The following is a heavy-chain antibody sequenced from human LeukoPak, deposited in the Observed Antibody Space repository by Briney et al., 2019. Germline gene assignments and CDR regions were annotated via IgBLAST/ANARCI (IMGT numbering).Heavy chain of an antibody. Sequence: SETLSLTCTVSGGSITNDYYWGWIRQPPGKGLEWIGSIYHSGTTYYNPSLKSRVSISGDTSKNQISMKLSSVTAADTAVYYCARVGQWHLGRYYMDVWGKGTTVTVSS. V-gene: IGHV4-38-2*02. D-gene: IGHD6-19*01. J-gene: IGHJ6*03. CDR3: ARVGQWHLGRYYMDV. CDR2: IYHSGTT. CDR1: GGSITNDYY.